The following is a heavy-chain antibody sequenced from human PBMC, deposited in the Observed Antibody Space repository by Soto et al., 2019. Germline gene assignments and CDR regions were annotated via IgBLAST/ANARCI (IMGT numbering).Heavy chain of an antibody. V-gene: IGHV3-20*01. Sequence: GGSLRLSCAASGFTFDDYAMSWVRQAPGKGLEWVSGINWRGSATGYADSVRGRFTISRDNAKKSLYLELSSLRAEDTALYHCVRERGPDSEMDYYYYYSFDVWGKGTTVTVSS. CDR2: INWRGSAT. CDR3: VRERGPDSEMDYYYYYSFDV. CDR1: GFTFDDYA. D-gene: IGHD3-10*01. J-gene: IGHJ6*03.